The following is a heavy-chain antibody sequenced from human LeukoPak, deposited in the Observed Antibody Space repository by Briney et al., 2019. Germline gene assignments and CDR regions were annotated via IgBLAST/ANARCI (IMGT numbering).Heavy chain of an antibody. Sequence: PSETLSLTCAVSGYSISSSNWWGWSRQPPGKGLEWVGYIYYSGRTNYNPSLKSRVTMAVDPSKHQFSLRLSSVTALDTAVYYCARSRFDAFDIWGQGTMVTVSS. V-gene: IGHV4-28*06. D-gene: IGHD3-10*01. J-gene: IGHJ3*02. CDR3: ARSRFDAFDI. CDR1: GYSISSSNW. CDR2: IYYSGRT.